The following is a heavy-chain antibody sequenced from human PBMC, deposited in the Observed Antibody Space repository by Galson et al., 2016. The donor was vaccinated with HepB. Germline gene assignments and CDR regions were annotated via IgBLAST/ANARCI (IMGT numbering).Heavy chain of an antibody. Sequence: SLRLSCAASGFIFTNYWMHWVRQTPGKGLVWVSRVDLDGSGTSYADSVKGRFTVSRDNAKNTLYLQMNSLRAEDTAVYYCGSVFDYWGQGTLVIVSS. V-gene: IGHV3-74*01. J-gene: IGHJ4*02. CDR3: GSVFDY. CDR1: GFIFTNYW. CDR2: VDLDGSGT.